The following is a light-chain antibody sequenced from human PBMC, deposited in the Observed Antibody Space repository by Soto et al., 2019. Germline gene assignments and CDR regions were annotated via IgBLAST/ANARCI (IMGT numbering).Light chain of an antibody. CDR1: QRVNSD. Sequence: IVMTQSPATMSAFPGERVELSCRATQRVNSDLAWYQQKPGQAPRLLIYDAFYRATSMPGRVSCSVSGTDFTLHISSLQSEDLAPYFGHQYNSWLTGIFGQGTRVEIK. J-gene: IGKJ2*01. V-gene: IGKV3D-15*01. CDR3: HQYNSWLTGI. CDR2: DAF.